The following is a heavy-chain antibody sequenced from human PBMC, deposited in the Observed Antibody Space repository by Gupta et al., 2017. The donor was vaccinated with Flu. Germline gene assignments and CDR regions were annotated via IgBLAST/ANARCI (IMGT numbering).Heavy chain of an antibody. CDR1: YS. CDR2: ISSSSSYI. V-gene: IGHV3-21*01. CDR3: ARDSGGY. D-gene: IGHD3-10*01. J-gene: IGHJ4*02. Sequence: YSMNLVRQAPGKGLEWVSSISSSSSYIYYADSVKGRFTISRDNAKNSLYLQMNSLRAEDTAVYYCARDSGGYWGQGTLVTVSS.